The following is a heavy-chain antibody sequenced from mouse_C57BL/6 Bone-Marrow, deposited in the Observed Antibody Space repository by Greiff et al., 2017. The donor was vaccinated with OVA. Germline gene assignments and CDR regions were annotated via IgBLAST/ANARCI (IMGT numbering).Heavy chain of an antibody. CDR2: ISSGSSTI. J-gene: IGHJ2*01. CDR1: GFTFSDYG. Sequence: EVKLMESGGGLVKPGGSLKLSCAASGFTFSDYGMHWVRQAPEKGLEWVAYISSGSSTIYYADTVKGRFTISRDNAKNTLFLQMTSLRSEDTAMYYCARSSYYYGSSYPLDYWGQGTTLTVSS. D-gene: IGHD1-1*01. V-gene: IGHV5-17*01. CDR3: ARSSYYYGSSYPLDY.